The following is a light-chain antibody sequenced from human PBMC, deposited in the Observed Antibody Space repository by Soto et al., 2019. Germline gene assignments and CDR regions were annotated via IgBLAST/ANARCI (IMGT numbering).Light chain of an antibody. CDR1: NSNIGSYS. CDR2: TNN. Sequence: QSVLTQPPSASGTPGQRVTVSCSGSNSNIGSYSINWYQQLPGTAPKLLIYTNNQRPSGVHDRFSGSKSATSASLAISGLQSEDEADYYCAAWDDSLNDYVFGTGTKLTVL. V-gene: IGLV1-44*01. J-gene: IGLJ1*01. CDR3: AAWDDSLNDYV.